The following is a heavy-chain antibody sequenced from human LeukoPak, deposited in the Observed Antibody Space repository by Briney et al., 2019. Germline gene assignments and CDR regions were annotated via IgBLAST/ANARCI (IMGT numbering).Heavy chain of an antibody. Sequence: GGSLRLSCGASGFTFSSYGMHWVRQAPGKGLEWVTFIRYDGSNKYYADSVKGRFTISRDNSKNTLYLQMNSLRAEDTAVYYCAKLGIVVVPTDWFDPWGQGTLVTVSS. V-gene: IGHV3-30*02. CDR2: IRYDGSNK. CDR3: AKLGIVVVPTDWFDP. D-gene: IGHD2-15*01. CDR1: GFTFSSYG. J-gene: IGHJ5*02.